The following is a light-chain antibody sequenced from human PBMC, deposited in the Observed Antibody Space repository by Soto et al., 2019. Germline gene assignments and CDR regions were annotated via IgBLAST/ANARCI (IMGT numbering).Light chain of an antibody. CDR1: QRINIY. CDR3: QQSFSTPT. J-gene: IGKJ5*01. Sequence: DLQMTQSPSSLSTSIGDRVTITCRASQRINIYLNWYRQKPGKAPELLIYSASNLQSGVPSRFSGSGSGTDFTLTISGLQPEDFATYYCQQSFSTPTFGQGTRLDIK. V-gene: IGKV1-39*01. CDR2: SAS.